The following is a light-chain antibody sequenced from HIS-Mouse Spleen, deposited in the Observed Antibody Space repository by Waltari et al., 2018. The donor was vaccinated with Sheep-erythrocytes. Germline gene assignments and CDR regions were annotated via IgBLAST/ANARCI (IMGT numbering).Light chain of an antibody. J-gene: IGLJ1*01. CDR1: SSDVGGYNY. CDR2: DVS. V-gene: IGLV2-14*03. Sequence: QSALTQPASVSGSPGQSLTISCTGTSSDVGGYNYVFWYQQHPGNAPKLMIYDVSNRPSGVSNRFSGSKSGNTASLTISGLQAEDEADYYCSSYTSSSSYVFGTGTKVTVL. CDR3: SSYTSSSSYV.